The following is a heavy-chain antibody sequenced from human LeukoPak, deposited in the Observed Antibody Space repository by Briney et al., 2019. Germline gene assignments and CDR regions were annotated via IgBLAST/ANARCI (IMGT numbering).Heavy chain of an antibody. J-gene: IGHJ4*02. CDR1: GFTFSDYY. CDR2: ISSSGSTI. V-gene: IGHV3-11*04. CDR3: ARRSVMGFYFDY. Sequence: PGGSLRLSCADSGFTFSDYYMSWIRQAPGKGLEWVSYISSSGSTIYYADSVKGRFTISRDNAKNSLYLQMNSLRAEDTAVYYCARRSVMGFYFDYWGQGTLVTVSS.